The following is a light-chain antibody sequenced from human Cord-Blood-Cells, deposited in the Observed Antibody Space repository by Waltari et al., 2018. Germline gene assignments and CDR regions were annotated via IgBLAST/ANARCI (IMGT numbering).Light chain of an antibody. CDR1: SSDVGSYNL. CDR3: CSYAGSSTWV. CDR2: EGS. J-gene: IGLJ3*02. Sequence: QSALTQPASVSGSPGQSITISCTGTSSDVGSYNLVSWYQQYPGKAPKLMIYEGSKRPSGVSNRFYGSKSGNTASLTISGLQAEDEADYYCCSYAGSSTWVFGGGTKLTVL. V-gene: IGLV2-23*01.